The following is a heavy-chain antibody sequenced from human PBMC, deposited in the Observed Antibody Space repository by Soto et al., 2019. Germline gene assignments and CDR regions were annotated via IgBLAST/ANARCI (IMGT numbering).Heavy chain of an antibody. CDR1: GGTFSSYT. V-gene: IGHV1-69*02. Sequence: QVQLVQSGAEVKKPGSSVKVSCKASGGTFSSYTISWVRQAPGQGLEWMGRIIPILGIANYAQKFQGRVTMTADKSTSTAYMELSSLRSEDTAVYYCARGLAGDLQTSFDYWGQGTLVTVSS. CDR3: ARGLAGDLQTSFDY. J-gene: IGHJ4*02. CDR2: IIPILGIA.